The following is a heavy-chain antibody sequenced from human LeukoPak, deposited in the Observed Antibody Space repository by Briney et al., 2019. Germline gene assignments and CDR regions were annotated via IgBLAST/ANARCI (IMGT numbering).Heavy chain of an antibody. Sequence: GGSLRLSCAASGFTFSSYSMNWVRQAPGKGLEWVSSISSSSTYIYYADSVNGRFTISRDNAENSLYLQMNSLRAEDTAVYYCARDQFIHAFDFWGQGTMVTVSS. J-gene: IGHJ3*01. D-gene: IGHD5-24*01. CDR1: GFTFSSYS. CDR3: ARDQFIHAFDF. V-gene: IGHV3-21*01. CDR2: ISSSSTYI.